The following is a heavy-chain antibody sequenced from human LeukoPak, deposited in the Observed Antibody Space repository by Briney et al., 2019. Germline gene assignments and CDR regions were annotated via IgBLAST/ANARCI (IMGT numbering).Heavy chain of an antibody. CDR1: GFTFSSYG. D-gene: IGHD3-22*01. V-gene: IGHV3-30*18. J-gene: IGHJ4*02. CDR3: AKGGYYYDSSGYSHYFDY. Sequence: TGGSLRLSCAASGFTFSSYGMHWVRQAPGKGLEWVAVISYDGSNKYYADSVKGRFTISRDNSKNTLYLQMNSLRAEDTAVYYCAKGGYYYDSSGYSHYFDYWGQGTLVTVSS. CDR2: ISYDGSNK.